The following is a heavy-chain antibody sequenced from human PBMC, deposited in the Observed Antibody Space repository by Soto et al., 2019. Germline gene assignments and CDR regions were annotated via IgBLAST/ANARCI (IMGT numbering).Heavy chain of an antibody. Sequence: SETLSLTCAVSGVSISSSSWWSWVRQPPGKGLEWIGEIYYSGSTNYNPSLKSRVTISVDTSKNQFSLKLNSVTAADTAVYYCARGPNWFDPWGQGTLVTVSS. CDR2: IYYSGST. CDR1: GVSISSSSW. J-gene: IGHJ5*02. CDR3: ARGPNWFDP. D-gene: IGHD2-8*01. V-gene: IGHV4-4*02.